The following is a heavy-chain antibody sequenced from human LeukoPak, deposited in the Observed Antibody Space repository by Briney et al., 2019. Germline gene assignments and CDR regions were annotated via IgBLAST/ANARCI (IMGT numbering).Heavy chain of an antibody. Sequence: ASVKVSCKASGYTFTSYAMHWVRQAPGQRLEWMGWINAGNGNTKYSQKFQGRVTMTEDTSTDTAYMELSSLRSEDTAVYYCATSAGGYYITYYYGMDVWGQGTTVTVSS. CDR2: INAGNGNT. CDR3: ATSAGGYYITYYYGMDV. D-gene: IGHD3-3*01. J-gene: IGHJ6*02. CDR1: GYTFTSYA. V-gene: IGHV1-3*01.